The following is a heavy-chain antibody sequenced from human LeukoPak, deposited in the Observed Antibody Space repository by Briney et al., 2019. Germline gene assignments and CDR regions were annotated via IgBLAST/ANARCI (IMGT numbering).Heavy chain of an antibody. J-gene: IGHJ6*03. CDR3: ARGVGSSSRVRYSYMDV. D-gene: IGHD2-2*01. CDR1: GGSISSGSYY. Sequence: SETLSLTCTVSGGSISSGSYYWSWIRQPAGKGLEWIGRIYTSWSTNYNPSLKSQVSISIDTSKNQFSLKLSSVTAADTAVYYCARGVGSSSRVRYSYMDVWGKETTITVSS. V-gene: IGHV4-61*02. CDR2: IYTSWST.